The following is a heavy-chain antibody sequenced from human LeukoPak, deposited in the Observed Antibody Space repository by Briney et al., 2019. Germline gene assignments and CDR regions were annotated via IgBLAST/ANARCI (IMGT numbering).Heavy chain of an antibody. V-gene: IGHV4-34*01. CDR2: INHSGST. CDR1: GGSFSGYY. CDR3: ARLLIVGGPTRDAFDI. Sequence: SETLSLTCAVYGGSFSGYYWSWIRQPPGKGLEWIGEINHSGSTNYNPSLKSRVTISVDTSKNQFSLKLSSVTAADTAVYYCARLLIVGGPTRDAFDIWDQGTMVTVSS. D-gene: IGHD1-26*01. J-gene: IGHJ3*02.